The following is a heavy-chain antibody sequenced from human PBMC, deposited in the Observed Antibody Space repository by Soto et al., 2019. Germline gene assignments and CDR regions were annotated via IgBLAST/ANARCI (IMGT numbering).Heavy chain of an antibody. CDR2: LNSDGSAT. CDR3: ARDTQLWRLDS. Sequence: EVQLVESGGGLVQPGESLRLFCAASGFTFSSYWMHWVRQAPGKGLVWVSRLNSDGSATTYADSVKGRFTISRDNVKNTWYLQMNSLRAEDTAVYFCARDTQLWRLDSWGQGTLVTVSS. CDR1: GFTFSSYW. V-gene: IGHV3-74*01. J-gene: IGHJ4*02. D-gene: IGHD5-18*01.